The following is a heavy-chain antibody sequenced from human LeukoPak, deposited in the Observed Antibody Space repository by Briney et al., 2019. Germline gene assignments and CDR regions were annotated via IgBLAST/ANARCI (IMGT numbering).Heavy chain of an antibody. CDR2: ISGSGGST. CDR3: AKRLIAAAGTNWFDP. D-gene: IGHD6-13*01. J-gene: IGHJ5*02. V-gene: IGHV3-23*01. CDR1: GFTFSSYA. Sequence: GGSLRPSCAASGFTFSSYAMSWVRQAPGKGLEWVSAISGSGGSTYYADSVKGRFTISRDNSENTLYLQMNSLRAEDTAVYYCAKRLIAAAGTNWFDPWGQGTLVTVSS.